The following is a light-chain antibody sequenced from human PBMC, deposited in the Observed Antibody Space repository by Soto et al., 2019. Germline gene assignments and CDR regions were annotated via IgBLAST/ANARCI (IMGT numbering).Light chain of an antibody. J-gene: IGKJ4*01. CDR2: AAS. CDR1: HSVSSSY. CDR3: QQYGSSPLT. V-gene: IGKV3-20*01. Sequence: EIVLTQSPGTLSLSPGERATLSCRASHSVSSSYLAWYQQTPGQAPRLLIYAASSTATSIPDRFSGSGSETDFTLSISRLEPDDFAVYFCQQYGSSPLTFGGGTKVEIK.